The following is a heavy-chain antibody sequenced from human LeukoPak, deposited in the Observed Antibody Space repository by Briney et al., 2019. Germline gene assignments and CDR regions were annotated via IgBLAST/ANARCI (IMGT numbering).Heavy chain of an antibody. CDR2: IYHSGST. CDR3: ARGLVYYYDTNWFDP. D-gene: IGHD3-22*01. Sequence: SETLSLTCAVSGGSISSGGYSWSWIRQPPGKGLECIGYIYHSGSTYYNPSLKSRVTKSVDRSKNQFSLKLSSVTAADTAVYYCARGLVYYYDTNWFDPWGQGTLVTVSS. J-gene: IGHJ5*02. CDR1: GGSISSGGYS. V-gene: IGHV4-30-2*01.